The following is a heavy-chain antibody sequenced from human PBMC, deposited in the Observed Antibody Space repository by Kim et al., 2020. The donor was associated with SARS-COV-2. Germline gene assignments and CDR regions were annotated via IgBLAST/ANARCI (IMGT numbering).Heavy chain of an antibody. V-gene: IGHV1-8*01. D-gene: IGHD3-10*01. J-gene: IGHJ6*02. CDR2: MNPNSGNT. CDR1: GYTFTSYD. Sequence: ASVKVSCKASGYTFTSYDINWVRQATGQGLEWMGWMNPNSGNTGYAQKFQGRVTMTRNTSISTAYMEMSSLRSEDTAVYYCARVVYYGSGSYKYYYYGMDVWGQGTTVTVSS. CDR3: ARVVYYGSGSYKYYYYGMDV.